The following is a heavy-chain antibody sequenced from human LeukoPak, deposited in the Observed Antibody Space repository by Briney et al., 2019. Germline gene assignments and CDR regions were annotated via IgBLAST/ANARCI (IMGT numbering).Heavy chain of an antibody. J-gene: IGHJ4*02. V-gene: IGHV1-46*01. D-gene: IGHD5-18*01. CDR3: ARQGYSYGLPSSFDY. CDR1: GYTFANYY. Sequence: ASVKVSCKASGYTFANYYMHWVRQAPGQGLEWMGMINPSGGRTTYAQKFQGRVTMTRDTSTSTLYMELSSLRSEDTAVYYCARQGYSYGLPSSFDYWGQGTLVTVSS. CDR2: INPSGGRT.